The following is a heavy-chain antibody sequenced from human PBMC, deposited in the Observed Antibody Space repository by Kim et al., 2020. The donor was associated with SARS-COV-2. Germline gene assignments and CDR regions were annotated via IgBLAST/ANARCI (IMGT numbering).Heavy chain of an antibody. Sequence: GGSLRLSCAASGFTFSNYWMHWVRQAPGEGLVWVSRINTDGSSTTYVDSVKGRFTISRDNAKNTVFLQMNSLRDEDTAMYFCASNIASVNIYGYGFFDYWGQGTLVTVSS. J-gene: IGHJ4*02. CDR3: ASNIASVNIYGYGFFDY. CDR1: GFTFSNYW. CDR2: INTDGSST. V-gene: IGHV3-74*01. D-gene: IGHD5-18*01.